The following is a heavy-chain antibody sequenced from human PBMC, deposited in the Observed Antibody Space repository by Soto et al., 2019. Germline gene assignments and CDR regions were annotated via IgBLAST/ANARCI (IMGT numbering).Heavy chain of an antibody. V-gene: IGHV4-39*01. CDR1: GVSISSSTYY. D-gene: IGHD3-22*01. J-gene: IGHJ4*02. Sequence: SETLSLTCSVSGVSISSSTYYWGWIRQPPGKGLEWIGSIYYGGSSYYNPSLKSRVTISVDTSKNQFSLNLISVTAADTAVYYCARGPDDRSDYLLAPFDYWGQGTLVTVSS. CDR3: ARGPDDRSDYLLAPFDY. CDR2: IYYGGSS.